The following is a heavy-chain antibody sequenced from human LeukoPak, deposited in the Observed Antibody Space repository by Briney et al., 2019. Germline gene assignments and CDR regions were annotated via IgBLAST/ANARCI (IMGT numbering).Heavy chain of an antibody. CDR1: GGSISSFY. V-gene: IGHV4-59*01. D-gene: IGHD6-13*01. Sequence: PSETLSLTCAVSGGSISSFYWSWIRQPPGKGLEGIGYISYSVTTYYNPSLKSRVTISVDTSKNQFSLNVSSVTAADTAVYYCARGAAGSSCTLYFDLWGRGTLVTVPS. CDR3: ARGAAGSSCTLYFDL. J-gene: IGHJ2*01. CDR2: ISYSVTT.